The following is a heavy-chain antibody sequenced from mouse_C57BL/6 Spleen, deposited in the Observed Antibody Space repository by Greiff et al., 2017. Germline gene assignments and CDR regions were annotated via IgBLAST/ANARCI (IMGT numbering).Heavy chain of an antibody. V-gene: IGHV1-15*01. J-gene: IGHJ3*01. D-gene: IGHD2-1*01. CDR1: GYTFTDYE. Sequence: QVQLQQSGAELVRPGASVTLSCKASGYTFTDYEMHWVKQTPVHGLEWIGAIDPETGGPAYNQKFKGKAILTADKSSSTAYMELRSLTSEDSAVYYCTRDYYGNFWFAYWGQGTLVTVSA. CDR3: TRDYYGNFWFAY. CDR2: IDPETGGP.